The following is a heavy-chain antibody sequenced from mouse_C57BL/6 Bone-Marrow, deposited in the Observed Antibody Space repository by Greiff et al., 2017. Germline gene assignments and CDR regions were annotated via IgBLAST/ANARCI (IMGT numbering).Heavy chain of an antibody. V-gene: IGHV10-1*01. J-gene: IGHJ4*01. CDR1: GFSFNTYA. Sequence: EVKLMESGGGLVQPKGSLKLSCAASGFSFNTYAMNWVRQAPGKGLEWVARIRSKSNNYATYYADSVKDRFTISRDDSESMLYLQMNNLKTEDTAMYYCVRHSPHDYERGYAMDYWGQGTSVTGSS. CDR2: IRSKSNNYAT. CDR3: VRHSPHDYERGYAMDY. D-gene: IGHD2-4*01.